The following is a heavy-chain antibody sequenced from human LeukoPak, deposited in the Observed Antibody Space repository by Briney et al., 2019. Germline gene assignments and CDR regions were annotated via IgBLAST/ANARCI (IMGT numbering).Heavy chain of an antibody. Sequence: GGSLRLSCAASGFTFDDYTMHWVRHAPGKGLEWVSLFSWDGGSTYYADSVKGRFTISRDNSKNSLYLQMNSLRTEDTALYYCAKDLRRGYSYGFFDYWGQGTLVTVSS. CDR1: GFTFDDYT. CDR2: FSWDGGST. D-gene: IGHD5-18*01. CDR3: AKDLRRGYSYGFFDY. J-gene: IGHJ4*02. V-gene: IGHV3-43*01.